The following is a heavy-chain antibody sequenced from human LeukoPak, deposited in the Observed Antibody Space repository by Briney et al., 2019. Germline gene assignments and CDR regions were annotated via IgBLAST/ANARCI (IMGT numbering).Heavy chain of an antibody. D-gene: IGHD3-22*01. CDR1: GFSFSTYA. CDR2: ISTSSSYI. Sequence: GGSLRLSCAASGFSFSTYAMSWVRQAPGKGLEWVSSISTSSSYIYYADSVKGRFTISRDNAKNSLYLQMNSLRAEDTAVYYCAREQLKYYYDSSGYSDYWGQGTLVTVSS. V-gene: IGHV3-21*01. CDR3: AREQLKYYYDSSGYSDY. J-gene: IGHJ4*02.